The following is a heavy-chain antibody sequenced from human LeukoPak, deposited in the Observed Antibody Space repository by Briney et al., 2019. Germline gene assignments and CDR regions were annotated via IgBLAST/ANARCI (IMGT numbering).Heavy chain of an antibody. J-gene: IGHJ5*02. CDR1: GYTFTSYY. CDR3: ARGRAARLSSANNWFDP. D-gene: IGHD6-6*01. V-gene: IGHV1-46*01. CDR2: INPSGGST. Sequence: ASVKVSCKASGYTFTSYYMHWVRQAPGQGLEWMGIINPSGGSTSYAQKFQGRVTMTRDMSTSTVYMELSSLRSEDTAVYYCARGRAARLSSANNWFDPWGQGTLVTVSS.